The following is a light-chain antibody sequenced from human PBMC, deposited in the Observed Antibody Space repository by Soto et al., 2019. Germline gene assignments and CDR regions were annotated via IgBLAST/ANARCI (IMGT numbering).Light chain of an antibody. V-gene: IGKV3-11*01. Sequence: EIVLTQSPATLSLSPGERATLSCRASQSVSSNLAWYQQKPGQAPRLLIYDASNRATGIPARFSGSGSGTDFILTISSLKPEDCAVYYCQQRSNWPLLTFGGGTKVEIK. J-gene: IGKJ4*01. CDR1: QSVSSN. CDR2: DAS. CDR3: QQRSNWPLLT.